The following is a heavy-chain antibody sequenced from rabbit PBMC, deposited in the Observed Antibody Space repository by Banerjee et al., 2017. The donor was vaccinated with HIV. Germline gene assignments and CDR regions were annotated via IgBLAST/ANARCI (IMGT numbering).Heavy chain of an antibody. D-gene: IGHD1-1*01. CDR1: GFTFSTYW. CDR2: IYAGSSTIS. Sequence: QSLEESGGDLVKPGASLTLTCTASGFTFSTYWMCWVRQAPGKGLEWIACIYAGSSTISFYASWVNGRFTISKTSSSTVTLQMTSLAAAGTATYFCARDETSSGDYAFALWGPGTLVPVS. J-gene: IGHJ4*01. V-gene: IGHV1S40*01. CDR3: ARDETSSGDYAFAL.